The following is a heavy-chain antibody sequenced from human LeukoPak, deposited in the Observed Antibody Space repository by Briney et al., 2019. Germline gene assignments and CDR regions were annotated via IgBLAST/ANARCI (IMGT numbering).Heavy chain of an antibody. Sequence: GRSLRLSCAGSGFTFGGYGMHWFRQTPGKGLEGVAVIAYDGSRAFYADSVKGRFTISRDNSKNTMSVQMDDLRAEDTAVYYCTRYNNDHFDYWGQGTLVTVSS. V-gene: IGHV3-33*01. D-gene: IGHD1-14*01. J-gene: IGHJ4*02. CDR2: IAYDGSRA. CDR3: TRYNNDHFDY. CDR1: GFTFGGYG.